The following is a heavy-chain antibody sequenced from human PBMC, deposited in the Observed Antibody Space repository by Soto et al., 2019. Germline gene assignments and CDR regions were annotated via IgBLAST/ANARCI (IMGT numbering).Heavy chain of an antibody. Sequence: PSETLSLTCAVYGGSFSGYYWIWIRQPPGKGLEWIGEINHSGSTNYNPSLKSRVTISVDTSKNQFSLKLSSVTAADTAVYYCARKPSGFFDYWGQGTLVTVSS. CDR2: INHSGST. CDR3: ARKPSGFFDY. J-gene: IGHJ4*02. CDR1: GGSFSGYY. D-gene: IGHD6-6*01. V-gene: IGHV4-34*01.